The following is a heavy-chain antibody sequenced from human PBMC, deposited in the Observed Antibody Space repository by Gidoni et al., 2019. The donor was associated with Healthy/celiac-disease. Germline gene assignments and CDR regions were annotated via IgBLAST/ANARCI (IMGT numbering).Heavy chain of an antibody. D-gene: IGHD3-10*01. CDR1: GFTFSSYG. Sequence: QVQLVESGGGVVQPGRSLRLSCAASGFTFSSYGMHWVRQAPGKGLEWVAVIWFDGSKKYYADSVKGRFTISRDNSKNTLYLQMNSLRVEDTGVYFCAREEDYYTSEIDYWGQGTLVTVSS. CDR3: AREEDYYTSEIDY. J-gene: IGHJ4*02. V-gene: IGHV3-33*01. CDR2: IWFDGSKK.